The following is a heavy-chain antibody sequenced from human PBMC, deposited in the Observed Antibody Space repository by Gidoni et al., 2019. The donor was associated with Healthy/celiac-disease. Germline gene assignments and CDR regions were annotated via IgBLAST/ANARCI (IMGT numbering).Heavy chain of an antibody. J-gene: IGHJ3*02. CDR2: IRSKAYGGTT. Sequence: EVQLVESGGGLVKPGRSLRLSCTASGFTFGDYAMSWFRQAPGKGLEWVGFIRSKAYGGTTEYAASVKGRFTISRDDSKSIAYLQMNSLKTEDTAVYYCTRVPPILRYFDWPRPDAFDIWGQGTMVTVSS. CDR3: TRVPPILRYFDWPRPDAFDI. V-gene: IGHV3-49*05. CDR1: GFTFGDYA. D-gene: IGHD3-9*01.